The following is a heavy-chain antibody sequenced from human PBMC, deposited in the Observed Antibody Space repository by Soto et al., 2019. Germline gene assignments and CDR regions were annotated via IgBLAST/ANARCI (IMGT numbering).Heavy chain of an antibody. V-gene: IGHV3-21*01. D-gene: IGHD3-10*01. Sequence: GGSLRLSCAASGFTFSSYSMNWVRQAPGKGLEWVSSISSSSSYIYYADSVKGRFTISRDNAKNSLYLQMNSLRAEDTAVYYCASRTMVRDGMDVWGQGTTVTVSS. CDR2: ISSSSSYI. CDR3: ASRTMVRDGMDV. CDR1: GFTFSSYS. J-gene: IGHJ6*02.